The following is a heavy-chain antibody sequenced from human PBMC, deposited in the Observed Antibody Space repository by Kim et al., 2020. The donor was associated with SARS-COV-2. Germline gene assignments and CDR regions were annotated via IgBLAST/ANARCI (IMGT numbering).Heavy chain of an antibody. D-gene: IGHD3-10*01. CDR1: GFTFSSYS. V-gene: IGHV3-21*01. CDR2: TSSSSSYI. Sequence: GGSLRLSCAASGFTFSSYSMNWVRQAPGKGLEWVSSTSSSSSYIYYADSVKGRFTISRDNAKNSLYLQMNSLRAEDTAVYYCARGNWSYGSGSYPPDYWGQGTLVTVSS. J-gene: IGHJ4*02. CDR3: ARGNWSYGSGSYPPDY.